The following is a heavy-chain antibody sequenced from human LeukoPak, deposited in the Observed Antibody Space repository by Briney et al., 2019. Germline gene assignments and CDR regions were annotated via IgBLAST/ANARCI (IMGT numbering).Heavy chain of an antibody. CDR2: ISHSGST. Sequence: SETLSLTCAVYGGSFSGYYWSWIRQPPGKGLEWIGEISHSGSTNYNPSHKSRVTISVDTSKNQFSLKLSSVTAADTAVYYCARDIAAAGPYYLDYWGQGTLVTVSS. D-gene: IGHD6-13*01. V-gene: IGHV4-34*01. J-gene: IGHJ4*02. CDR1: GGSFSGYY. CDR3: ARDIAAAGPYYLDY.